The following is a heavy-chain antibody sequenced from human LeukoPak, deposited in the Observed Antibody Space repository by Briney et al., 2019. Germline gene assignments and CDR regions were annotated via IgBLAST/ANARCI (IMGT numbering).Heavy chain of an antibody. J-gene: IGHJ6*03. CDR2: INHSGST. CDR3: ARGVSRYCSGGSCYLGYYYYMDV. V-gene: IGHV4-34*01. CDR1: GGSFSGYY. Sequence: SETLSLTCAVYGGSFSGYYWSWIRQPPGKGLEWIGEINHSGSTNYNPSLKSRVTISVDTSKNQFSLKLSSVTAADTAVYYCARGVSRYCSGGSCYLGYYYYMDVWGKGTTVTVSS. D-gene: IGHD2-15*01.